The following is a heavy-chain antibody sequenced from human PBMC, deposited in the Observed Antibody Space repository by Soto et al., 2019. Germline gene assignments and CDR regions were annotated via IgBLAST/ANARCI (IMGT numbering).Heavy chain of an antibody. CDR3: ARGYYDSSGYYLQRAFDI. Sequence: SVNVSCKASGGTFSSYAISWLRQAPGQGLEWMGGIIPIFGTANYAQKFQGRVTITADESKSTAYMELSSLRSEDTAVYYCARGYYDSSGYYLQRAFDIWGQGTMVTVSS. CDR2: IIPIFGTA. J-gene: IGHJ3*02. CDR1: GGTFSSYA. V-gene: IGHV1-69*13. D-gene: IGHD3-22*01.